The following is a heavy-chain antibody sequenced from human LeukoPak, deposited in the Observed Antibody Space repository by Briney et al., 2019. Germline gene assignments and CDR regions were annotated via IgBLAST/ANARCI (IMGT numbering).Heavy chain of an antibody. CDR3: VTLGATSDAFDI. CDR1: GGSISSGSYY. CDR2: IYTSGST. Sequence: SETLSLTCTVSGGSISSGSYYWSWIRQPAGKGLEWIGRIYTSGSTNYNPSLKSRVTISVDTSKNQFSLKLSSVTAADTAVYYCVTLGATSDAFDIWGQGTMVTVSS. J-gene: IGHJ3*02. D-gene: IGHD1-26*01. V-gene: IGHV4-61*02.